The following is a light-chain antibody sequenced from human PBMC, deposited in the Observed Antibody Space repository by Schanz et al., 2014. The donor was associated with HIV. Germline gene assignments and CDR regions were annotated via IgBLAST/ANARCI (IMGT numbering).Light chain of an antibody. CDR1: QGIGNS. CDR2: AAS. V-gene: IGKV1-27*01. J-gene: IGKJ2*01. CDR3: QQLNSFPYT. Sequence: DVQMTQSPSPLSASVGHRVTITCRARQGIGNSLAWYQQRPGKAPRLLIYAASTLQSGVPSRFSGSGSGTDFTLTISSLQPEDVATYYCQQLNSFPYTFGQGTMLEI.